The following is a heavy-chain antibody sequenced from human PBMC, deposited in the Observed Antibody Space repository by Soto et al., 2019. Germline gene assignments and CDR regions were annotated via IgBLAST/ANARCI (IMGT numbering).Heavy chain of an antibody. CDR1: GFPFKTYT. V-gene: IGHV3-23*03. D-gene: IGHD2-8*01. CDR3: AKDFVANNGVWEPFDM. J-gene: IGHJ3*02. Sequence: EVQLLESGGGWVQPGGSLRLSCAASGFPFKTYTISWVRQAPGRGLEWVSGIVGDGSIIYYADSVKGRFTVSRDNSKNTLFLQMNSLREEDTAVYSCAKDFVANNGVWEPFDMWGQGTKVTVFS. CDR2: IVGDGSII.